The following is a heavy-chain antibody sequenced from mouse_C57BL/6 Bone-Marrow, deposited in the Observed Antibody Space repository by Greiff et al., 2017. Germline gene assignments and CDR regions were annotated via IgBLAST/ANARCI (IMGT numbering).Heavy chain of an antibody. V-gene: IGHV5-9*01. J-gene: IGHJ3*01. CDR2: ISGGGGNT. Sequence: EVMLVESGGGLVKPGGSLKLSCAASGFTFSSYTMSWVRQTPEKRLEWVATISGGGGNTYYPDSVKGRFTISRDNAKNTLYLQMRSLRSEDTALYYCAFKAWFAYWGQGTLVTVSA. CDR1: GFTFSSYT. CDR3: AFKAWFAY.